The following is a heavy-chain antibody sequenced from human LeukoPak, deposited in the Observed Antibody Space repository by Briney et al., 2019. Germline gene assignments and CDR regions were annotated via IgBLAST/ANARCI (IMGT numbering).Heavy chain of an antibody. V-gene: IGHV3-20*01. Sequence: PGGSLRLSCAASGFTFDAYGMTWVRQAPGKGLEWVSGINWNGGTTGYADSVKGRFTISRDNAKNSLYLQMSSLRAEDTALYHCARTRYSGSYGGADYWGQGTLVTVFS. D-gene: IGHD1-26*01. CDR1: GFTFDAYG. CDR3: ARTRYSGSYGGADY. CDR2: INWNGGTT. J-gene: IGHJ4*02.